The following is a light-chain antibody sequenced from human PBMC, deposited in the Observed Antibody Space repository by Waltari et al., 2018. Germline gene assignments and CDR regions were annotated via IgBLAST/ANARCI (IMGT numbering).Light chain of an antibody. CDR1: QSVRHN. Sequence: EMVMTQSPATLSVSPGESATLSCRASQSVRHNLAWYQQKPGQAPRLLIYGASTRATGVPARFSGSGSGTEFTLTISSMQSEDFAVYYCQQYDNWPPWTFGQGTKVEIK. J-gene: IGKJ1*01. V-gene: IGKV3-15*01. CDR2: GAS. CDR3: QQYDNWPPWT.